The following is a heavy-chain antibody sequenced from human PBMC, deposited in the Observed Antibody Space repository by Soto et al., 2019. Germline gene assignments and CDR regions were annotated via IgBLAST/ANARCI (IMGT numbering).Heavy chain of an antibody. CDR2: VHYRGTT. CDR3: ARWVHVVFHFDY. CDR1: GGSITSYY. V-gene: IGHV4-59*01. D-gene: IGHD2-21*01. J-gene: IGHJ4*02. Sequence: SETLSLTCTVSGGSITSYYWSWIRQPPEKGLEWIGQVHYRGTTNYNYTLKSRVTITVDTSKNQFNLKLSSVNAADTAVSYCARWVHVVFHFDYWGQGALVTVSS.